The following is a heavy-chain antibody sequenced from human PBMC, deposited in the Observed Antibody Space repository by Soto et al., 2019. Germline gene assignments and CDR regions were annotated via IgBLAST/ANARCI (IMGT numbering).Heavy chain of an antibody. J-gene: IGHJ6*02. V-gene: IGHV1-69*13. CDR3: ARGRTVDYVDYIAIWGYGMDV. CDR2: IIPIFGTA. CDR1: GGTFSSYA. Sequence: SVKVSCKASGGTFSSYAISWVRQAPGQGLEWMGGIIPIFGTANYAQKFQGRVTITADESTSTAYMELSSLRSEDTAVYYCARGRTVDYVDYIAIWGYGMDVWGQGTTVTVSS. D-gene: IGHD4-17*01.